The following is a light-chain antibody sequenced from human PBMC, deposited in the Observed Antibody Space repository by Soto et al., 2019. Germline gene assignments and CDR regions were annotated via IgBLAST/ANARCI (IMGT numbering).Light chain of an antibody. Sequence: QSVLTQPASVSGSPGQSITISCTGTSSDVGGYNYVSWYQQHPGKAPKLMIYEVSDRPSGVSNRFSGSKSGNTASLTISGLQAEDEADYYCSSYTNRGTLDIFGTGTKVTVL. V-gene: IGLV2-14*01. CDR3: SSYTNRGTLDI. CDR2: EVS. J-gene: IGLJ1*01. CDR1: SSDVGGYNY.